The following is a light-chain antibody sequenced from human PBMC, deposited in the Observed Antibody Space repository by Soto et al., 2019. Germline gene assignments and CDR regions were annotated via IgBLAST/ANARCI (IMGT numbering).Light chain of an antibody. CDR1: QSVSSGY. CDR2: GAS. J-gene: IGKJ4*01. Sequence: EIVLTQSPGTLSLSPGERATLSCRASQSVSSGYLAWYQQKPGQAPRLLIYGASSRATGIPDRFSGSGSGTDFTLTISRLEPEDLAVYYCQQYGSSPLTFGGGTKVDIK. V-gene: IGKV3-20*01. CDR3: QQYGSSPLT.